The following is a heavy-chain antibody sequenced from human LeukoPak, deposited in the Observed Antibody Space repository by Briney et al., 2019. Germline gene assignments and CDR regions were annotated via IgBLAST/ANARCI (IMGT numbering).Heavy chain of an antibody. Sequence: GGSLRLSCAASGFIFSNNEMNWVRQAPGKGLEWVSVIYSGGSTYYADSVKGRFTISRDNSKNTLYLQMNSLRAEDTAVYYCARDLVVPAATAALYYYYGMDVWGKGTTVTVSS. D-gene: IGHD2-2*01. CDR2: IYSGGST. J-gene: IGHJ6*04. CDR1: GFIFSNNE. V-gene: IGHV3-53*01. CDR3: ARDLVVPAATAALYYYYGMDV.